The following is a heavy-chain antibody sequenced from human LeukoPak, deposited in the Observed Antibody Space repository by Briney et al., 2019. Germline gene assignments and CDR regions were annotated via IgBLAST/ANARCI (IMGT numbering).Heavy chain of an antibody. Sequence: EASVKVSCKVSGYTLTELSMHWVRQAPGKGLEWMGGFDPEDGETIYAQKFQGRVTMTEDTSTDTAYMELSSLRSEDTAVYYCASLYCSSTSCYEGVGGYWGQGTLVTVSS. V-gene: IGHV1-24*01. CDR2: FDPEDGET. D-gene: IGHD2-2*01. CDR3: ASLYCSSTSCYEGVGGY. J-gene: IGHJ4*02. CDR1: GYTLTELS.